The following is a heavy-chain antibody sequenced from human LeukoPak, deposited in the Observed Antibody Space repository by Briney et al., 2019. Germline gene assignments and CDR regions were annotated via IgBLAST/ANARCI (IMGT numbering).Heavy chain of an antibody. V-gene: IGHV4-39*07. Sequence: GSLRLSCAASGFTFSSYNMNWVRQPPGKGLEWIGSIYYSGSTYYNPSLKSRVTISVDTSKNQFSLRLSSVTAADTAVYYCARDNIKIVGPIDGFDIWGQGTMVTVSS. J-gene: IGHJ3*02. D-gene: IGHD1-26*01. CDR1: GFTFSSYN. CDR3: ARDNIKIVGPIDGFDI. CDR2: IYYSGST.